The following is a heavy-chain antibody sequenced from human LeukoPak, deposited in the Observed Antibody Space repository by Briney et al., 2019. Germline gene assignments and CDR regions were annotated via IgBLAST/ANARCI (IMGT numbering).Heavy chain of an antibody. D-gene: IGHD3-10*01. CDR1: GGSIGSGGYY. CDR2: IHFSGST. V-gene: IGHV4-39*01. CDR3: ARHYGP. Sequence: PSETLSLTCTVSGGSIGSGGYYWSWIRQHPGKSLEWIGYIHFSGSTYYNPSLKSRVTISVDTSKNQFSLKLNSVTAADTAVYYCARHYGPWGQGTLVTVSS. J-gene: IGHJ5*02.